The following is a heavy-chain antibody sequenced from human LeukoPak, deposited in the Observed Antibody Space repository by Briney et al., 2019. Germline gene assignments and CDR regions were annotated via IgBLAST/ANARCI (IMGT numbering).Heavy chain of an antibody. D-gene: IGHD1-26*01. Sequence: GGSLRLSCAGSGFNFSDHYIDWVRQAPGKGPEWIGRTRNKVNSDTTEYAASVKGRFSISRDDSKNSLFLQMNSLRPEDTAVYYCSKGYSGLLIYALDVWGQGTRVTVSS. V-gene: IGHV3-72*01. CDR3: SKGYSGLLIYALDV. CDR1: GFNFSDHY. J-gene: IGHJ3*01. CDR2: TRNKVNSDTT.